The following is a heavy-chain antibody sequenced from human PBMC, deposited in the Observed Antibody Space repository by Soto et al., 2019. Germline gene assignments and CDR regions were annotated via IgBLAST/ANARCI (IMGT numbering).Heavy chain of an antibody. J-gene: IGHJ6*03. D-gene: IGHD3-10*01. CDR3: ARAAKRVLLISDSYYYVDV. Sequence: SLRLSCAASGFTFSSYAMHWVRQAPGKGLEWVAVISYDGSNKYYADSVKGRLTISRDNSKNTLYLQMNSLRAEDTAVYYCARAAKRVLLISDSYYYVDVWGKGTTVNV. CDR1: GFTFSSYA. CDR2: ISYDGSNK. V-gene: IGHV3-30-3*01.